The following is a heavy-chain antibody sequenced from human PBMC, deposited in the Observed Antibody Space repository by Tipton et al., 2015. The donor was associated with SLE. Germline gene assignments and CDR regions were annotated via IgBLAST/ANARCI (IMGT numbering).Heavy chain of an antibody. CDR3: ARHAGGSPFDY. D-gene: IGHD1-26*01. CDR1: GGAISGYH. V-gene: IGHV4-59*08. Sequence: TLSLTCTVSGGAISGYHWSWIRQPPGKGLEWIGYISYSGSTTYNPSLKSRITISVDTSKQQISLDLTSVTAADTAVFYCARHAGGSPFDYWGQGTLVTVSS. J-gene: IGHJ4*02. CDR2: ISYSGST.